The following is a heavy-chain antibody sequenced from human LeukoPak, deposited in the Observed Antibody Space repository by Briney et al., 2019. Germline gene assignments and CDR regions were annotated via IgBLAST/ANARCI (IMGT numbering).Heavy chain of an antibody. Sequence: SETLSLTCTVSGSISSYYWSWIRQPPGKGLEWIGYIYTSGSTNYNPSLKSRVTISVDTSKNQSSLDLSSVTAADTAVYYCARQKCTSTSCLTKNAFDIWGRGTMVTVSS. CDR1: GSISSYY. V-gene: IGHV4-4*09. CDR2: IYTSGST. CDR3: ARQKCTSTSCLTKNAFDI. D-gene: IGHD2-2*01. J-gene: IGHJ3*02.